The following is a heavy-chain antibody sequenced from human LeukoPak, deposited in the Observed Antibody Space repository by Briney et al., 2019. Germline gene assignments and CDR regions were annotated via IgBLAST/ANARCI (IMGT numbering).Heavy chain of an antibody. V-gene: IGHV3-23*01. CDR3: AKKVGLVSAPLYYFDV. J-gene: IGHJ4*02. D-gene: IGHD5/OR15-5a*01. CDR2: ISGPGGSW. Sequence: QPGGSLRLSCAASGFTLSSYAMSWVRQAPGKGLEWVSAISGPGGSWDYADSVKGRFTISRDNSKNTLFLQMNSLRAEDTAIYYCAKKVGLVSAPLYYFDVWGQGTLVTVSS. CDR1: GFTLSSYA.